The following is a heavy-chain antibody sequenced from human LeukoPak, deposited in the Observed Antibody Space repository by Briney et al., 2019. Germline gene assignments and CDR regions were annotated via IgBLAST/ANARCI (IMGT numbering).Heavy chain of an antibody. Sequence: GGSLRLSCTASGFTFGDYAMSWFRQAPGKGLEWVGFIRSKAYGGTTEYAASVKGRFTISRDDSKSIAHLQMNSLKTEDTAVYYCTRVRDCSSTSCYPSYWGQGTLVTVSS. CDR3: TRVRDCSSTSCYPSY. J-gene: IGHJ4*02. V-gene: IGHV3-49*03. D-gene: IGHD2-2*01. CDR1: GFTFGDYA. CDR2: IRSKAYGGTT.